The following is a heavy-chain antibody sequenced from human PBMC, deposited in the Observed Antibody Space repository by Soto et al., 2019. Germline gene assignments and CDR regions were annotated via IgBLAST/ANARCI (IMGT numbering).Heavy chain of an antibody. CDR2: IWYDGSNK. CDR1: GFTFSSYG. D-gene: IGHD6-13*01. CDR3: ARESSSSWNAFDI. J-gene: IGHJ3*02. Sequence: QVQLVESGGGVVQPGRSLRLSCAASGFTFSSYGMHWVRQAPGKGLEWVAVIWYDGSNKYYADSVKGRFTISRDNSKNTLYLQMNSLRAEDTAVYYCARESSSSWNAFDIWGQGTMVTASS. V-gene: IGHV3-33*01.